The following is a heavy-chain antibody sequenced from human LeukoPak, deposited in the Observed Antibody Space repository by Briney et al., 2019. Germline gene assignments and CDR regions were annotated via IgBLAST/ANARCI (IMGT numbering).Heavy chain of an antibody. CDR1: GFTFDDYA. CDR2: ISWNSGSI. Sequence: GRSLRLSCAASGFTFDDYAMHWVRHAPGKGLEWVSGISWNSGSIGYADSVKGRFTISRDNAKNSLYLQMNSLRAEDTALYYCADLMGDWGQGTLVTVSS. D-gene: IGHD3-16*01. J-gene: IGHJ4*02. V-gene: IGHV3-9*01. CDR3: ADLMGD.